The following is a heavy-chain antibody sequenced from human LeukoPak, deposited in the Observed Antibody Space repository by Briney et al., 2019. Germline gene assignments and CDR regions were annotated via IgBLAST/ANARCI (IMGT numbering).Heavy chain of an antibody. V-gene: IGHV3-30*03. CDR2: ISSDGNNK. CDR1: GFTFSSYG. CDR3: ARDLRAYSSGYTDY. J-gene: IGHJ4*02. Sequence: GRSLRLSCAASGFTFSSYGMHWVRQAPGKGLEWVAVISSDGNNKNYVDSVKGRFTFSRDNSKNTLYLQMNSLRAEDTAVYYCARDLRAYSSGYTDYWGQGTLVTVSS. D-gene: IGHD3-22*01.